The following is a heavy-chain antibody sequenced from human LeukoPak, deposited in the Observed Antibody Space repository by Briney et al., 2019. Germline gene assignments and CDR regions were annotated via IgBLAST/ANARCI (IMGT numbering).Heavy chain of an antibody. CDR1: GYIFTNYW. J-gene: IGHJ6*03. CDR2: IYPGDSDT. V-gene: IGHV5-51*01. Sequence: GESLKISCKGSGYIFTNYWIGWVRQMPGKGLEWMGIIYPGDSDTRYSPSFQGQVTISADKSISTAYLQWSSLKASDTAMYYCARQRRGIVATPNYYYYYMDVWGKGTTVTVSS. D-gene: IGHD5-12*01. CDR3: ARQRRGIVATPNYYYYYMDV.